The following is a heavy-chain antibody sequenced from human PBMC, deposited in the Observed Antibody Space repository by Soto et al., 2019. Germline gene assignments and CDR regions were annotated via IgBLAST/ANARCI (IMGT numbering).Heavy chain of an antibody. Sequence: QVQLQESGPGLVKPSETLSLTCTVSGGSISNHYWSWIRQPPGKGLEWIGSIYYNGNTNYNPALKSRVTTSVDTSKNQISLKLSSVTAADTAVYYCTRANWYSEYWGQGTLVTVSS. CDR1: GGSISNHY. CDR2: IYYNGNT. J-gene: IGHJ4*02. V-gene: IGHV4-59*11. CDR3: TRANWYSEY. D-gene: IGHD7-27*01.